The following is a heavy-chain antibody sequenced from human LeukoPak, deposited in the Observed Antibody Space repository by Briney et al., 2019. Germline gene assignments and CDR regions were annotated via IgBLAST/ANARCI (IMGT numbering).Heavy chain of an antibody. Sequence: GGSLRLSCAASGFTFSTCGMHWVRQGPGEGLEWLAFIRYDGSKKYYADSVKGRFTISRDNSKNTLYLQMSSLRPEDTAVYYSAKDLQYSSGGSWGQGTLVTVSS. CDR3: AKDLQYSSGGS. J-gene: IGHJ5*02. V-gene: IGHV3-30*02. CDR2: IRYDGSKK. D-gene: IGHD3-10*01. CDR1: GFTFSTCG.